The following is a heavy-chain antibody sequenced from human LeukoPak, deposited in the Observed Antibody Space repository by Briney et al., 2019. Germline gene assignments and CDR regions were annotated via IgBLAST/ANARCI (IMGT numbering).Heavy chain of an antibody. J-gene: IGHJ4*02. Sequence: PSETLSLTCTVSGGSISSYYWSWIRQPPGKGLEWIGYIYYSGSTNYNPSLKSRVTISVDTSKNQFSLRLSSVTAADTAVYYCARGGGSGSSDRWYYFDYWAQGTLVTVSS. D-gene: IGHD1-26*01. CDR3: ARGGGSGSSDRWYYFDY. V-gene: IGHV4-59*01. CDR1: GGSISSYY. CDR2: IYYSGST.